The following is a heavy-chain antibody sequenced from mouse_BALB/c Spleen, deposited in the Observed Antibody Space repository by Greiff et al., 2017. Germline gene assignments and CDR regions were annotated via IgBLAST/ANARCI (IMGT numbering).Heavy chain of an antibody. CDR1: GFTFSSYT. CDR2: ISSGGSYT. J-gene: IGHJ2*01. Sequence: EVHLVESGGGLVKPGGSLKLSCAASGFTFSSYTMSWVRQTPEKRLEWVATISSGGSYTYYPDSVKGRFTISRDNAKNTLYLQMSSLKSEDTAMYYCTRDMITTGVDYWGQGTTLTVSS. D-gene: IGHD2-4*01. V-gene: IGHV5-6-4*01. CDR3: TRDMITTGVDY.